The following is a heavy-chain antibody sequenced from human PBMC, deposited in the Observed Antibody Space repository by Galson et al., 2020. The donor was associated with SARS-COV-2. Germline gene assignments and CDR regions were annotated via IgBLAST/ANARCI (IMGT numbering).Heavy chain of an antibody. V-gene: IGHV4-38-2*02. CDR2: IHHDGTT. D-gene: IGHD1-26*01. Sequence: SETLSLTCTVSGSSVSSGYYWGWIRQPPGKGLEWIASIHHDGTTYHNVSLQSRVTISMDTSNNQFYLKLSSVTAADTAVYYCARAYSGPISYWGRGTQVTVSS. CDR1: GSSVSSGYY. J-gene: IGHJ4*02. CDR3: ARAYSGPISY.